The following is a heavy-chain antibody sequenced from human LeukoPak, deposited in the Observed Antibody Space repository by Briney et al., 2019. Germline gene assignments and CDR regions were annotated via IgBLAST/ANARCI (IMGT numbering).Heavy chain of an antibody. J-gene: IGHJ4*02. CDR1: GGTFSSYA. V-gene: IGHV1-69*06. CDR2: IIPLFRTA. Sequence: SVKVSCKASGGTFSSYAISWVRQAPGQGPEWMGGIIPLFRTADYAQKFQGRVTITADRSTNTAFMELSSLRSEDTAMYYCAREGPIMAPSPMDYWGQGTLVTVSS. CDR3: AREGPIMAPSPMDY. D-gene: IGHD5-12*01.